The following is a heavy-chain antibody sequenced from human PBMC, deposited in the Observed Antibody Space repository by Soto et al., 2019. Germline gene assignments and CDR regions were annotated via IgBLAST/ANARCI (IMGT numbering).Heavy chain of an antibody. CDR1: GGTFSSYA. D-gene: IGHD2-15*01. Sequence: ASVKVSCKASGGTFSSYAISWVRQAPGQGLEWMGGIIPIFGTANYAQKFQGRVTITADESTSTAYMELSSLRSEDTAVYYCAGTYCSGGSCYSVLYYYYGMDVWGQGTTVTVSS. J-gene: IGHJ6*02. CDR2: IIPIFGTA. CDR3: AGTYCSGGSCYSVLYYYYGMDV. V-gene: IGHV1-69*13.